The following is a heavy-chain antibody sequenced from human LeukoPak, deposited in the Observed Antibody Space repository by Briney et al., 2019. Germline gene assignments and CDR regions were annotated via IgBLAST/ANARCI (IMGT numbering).Heavy chain of an antibody. CDR3: AKAPRGNDDYFDY. Sequence: GGSLRLSCVTSGFSFSRRGMNWVRHPPGKGLEWVSGISWNSGSIGYADSVEGRFTISRDNAKNSLYLQMNSLRAEDTALYYCAKAPRGNDDYFDYWGQGTLVTVSS. CDR1: GFSFSRRG. D-gene: IGHD3-16*01. V-gene: IGHV3-9*01. J-gene: IGHJ4*02. CDR2: ISWNSGSI.